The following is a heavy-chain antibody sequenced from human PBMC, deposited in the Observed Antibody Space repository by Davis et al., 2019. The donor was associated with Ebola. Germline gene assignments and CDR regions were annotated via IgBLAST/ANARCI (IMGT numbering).Heavy chain of an antibody. CDR3: VKDTVVVRFLEWSTMGV. J-gene: IGHJ6*02. CDR2: ISSNGGST. CDR1: GFTFSSYA. V-gene: IGHV3-64D*08. D-gene: IGHD3-3*01. Sequence: GGSLRLSCSASGFTFSSYAMHWVRQAPGKGLEYVSAISSNGGSTYYADSVKGRFTISRDNSKNTLYLQMSSLRAEDTAVYYCVKDTVVVRFLEWSTMGVWGQGTTVTVSS.